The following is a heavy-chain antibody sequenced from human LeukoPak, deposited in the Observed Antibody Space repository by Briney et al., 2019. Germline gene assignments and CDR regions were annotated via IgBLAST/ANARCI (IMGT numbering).Heavy chain of an antibody. Sequence: GGSLRLSCAASGFTFRTSGMHWVRQAPGKGLEWVAVISYDGSNKYYADSVKGRFTISRDNSKNTLYLQMNSLRAEDTAVYYCAKAPRTRIAAAGVDYWGQGTLVTVSS. J-gene: IGHJ4*02. CDR3: AKAPRTRIAAAGVDY. CDR2: ISYDGSNK. V-gene: IGHV3-30*18. CDR1: GFTFRTSG. D-gene: IGHD6-13*01.